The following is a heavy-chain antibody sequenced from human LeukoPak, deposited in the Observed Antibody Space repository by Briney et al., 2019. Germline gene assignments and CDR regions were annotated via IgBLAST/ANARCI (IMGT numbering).Heavy chain of an antibody. V-gene: IGHV3-7*03. J-gene: IGHJ4*02. Sequence: GGSLRLSCTSSGFIFSSHWMNWVRQAPGKGPEWVANIKYDGSEQYYVDSVKGRFPISRDNTKNLLYLQMNSLRVEDTAVYYCAKDYGWSFANWGQGTLVTVSS. CDR2: IKYDGSEQ. CDR1: GFIFSSHW. D-gene: IGHD3-10*01. CDR3: AKDYGWSFAN.